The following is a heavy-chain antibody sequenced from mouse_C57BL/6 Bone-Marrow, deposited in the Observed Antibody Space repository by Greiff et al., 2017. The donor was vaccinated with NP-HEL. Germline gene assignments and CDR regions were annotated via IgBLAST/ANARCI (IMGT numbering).Heavy chain of an antibody. D-gene: IGHD1-1*01. Sequence: QVQLQQPGAELVRPGTSVKLSCKASGYTFTSYWMHWVKQRPGQGLEWIGVIDPSDSYTNYNQKFKGKATLTVDTSSSTAYMQLSSLTSEDSAVYYCARSIWGFITTVVPFAYWGQGTLVTVSA. CDR3: ARSIWGFITTVVPFAY. V-gene: IGHV1-59*01. CDR1: GYTFTSYW. CDR2: IDPSDSYT. J-gene: IGHJ3*01.